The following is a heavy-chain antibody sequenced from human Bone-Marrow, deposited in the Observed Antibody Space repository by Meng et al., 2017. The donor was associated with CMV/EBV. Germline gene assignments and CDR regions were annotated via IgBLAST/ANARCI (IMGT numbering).Heavy chain of an antibody. Sequence: GSLRLSCTVSGGSISSSSYYWGWIRQPPGKGLEWIGSIYYSGSTNYNPSLKSRVTISVDTSKNQFSLKLSSVTAADTAVYYCARARFGFKHYYGMDVWGQGTTVTVSS. CDR1: GGSISSSSYY. V-gene: IGHV4-39*07. D-gene: IGHD3-16*01. CDR2: IYYSGST. J-gene: IGHJ6*02. CDR3: ARARFGFKHYYGMDV.